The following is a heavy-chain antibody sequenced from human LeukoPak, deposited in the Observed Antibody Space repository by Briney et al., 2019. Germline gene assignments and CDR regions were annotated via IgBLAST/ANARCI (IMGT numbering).Heavy chain of an antibody. Sequence: SETLSLTCTVSGGSISSYYWSWIRQPPGKGLEWIGYIYYSGSTNYNPSLKSRVTISVDPSKNQFSLKLSSVTAADTAVYYCAREGHSSMDYWGQGTLVTVSS. J-gene: IGHJ4*02. CDR1: GGSISSYY. D-gene: IGHD6-19*01. CDR2: IYYSGST. V-gene: IGHV4-59*01. CDR3: AREGHSSMDY.